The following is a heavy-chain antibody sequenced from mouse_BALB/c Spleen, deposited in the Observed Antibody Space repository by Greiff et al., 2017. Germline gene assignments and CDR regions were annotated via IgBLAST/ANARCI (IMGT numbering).Heavy chain of an antibody. CDR3: SRCIRVYGRDFDY. V-gene: IGHV1S137*01. J-gene: IGHJ2*01. Sequence: VQLQQSGAELVRPGVSVKISCKGSGYTFTDYAMHWVKQSHAKSLEWIGVISTYYGDASYNQKFKGKATMTVDKSSSTAYMELARLTSEDSAIYYCSRCIRVYGRDFDYWGQGTTLTVSA. CDR2: ISTYYGDA. D-gene: IGHD1-1*01. CDR1: GYTFTDYA.